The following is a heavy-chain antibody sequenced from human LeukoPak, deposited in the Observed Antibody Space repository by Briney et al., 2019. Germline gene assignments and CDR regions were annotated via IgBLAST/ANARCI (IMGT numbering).Heavy chain of an antibody. Sequence: ASVKVSCKASGYTFANYDITWVRQAPGQGLEWMGWMNPNSGDTGYAQKFQGRVSMTRDTSISTAYMELSSLRSEDTAVYYCARGFSAYDGTHYAFSYYWGQGALVTVSS. J-gene: IGHJ4*02. CDR1: GYTFANYD. CDR3: ARGFSAYDGTHYAFSYY. D-gene: IGHD3-22*01. V-gene: IGHV1-8*01. CDR2: MNPNSGDT.